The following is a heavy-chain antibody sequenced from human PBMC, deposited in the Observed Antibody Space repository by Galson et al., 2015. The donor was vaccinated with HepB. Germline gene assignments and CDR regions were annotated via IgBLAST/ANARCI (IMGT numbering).Heavy chain of an antibody. CDR2: INPASGGT. V-gene: IGHV1-2*02. J-gene: IGHJ4*02. CDR3: AREKYYGSGYFDY. D-gene: IGHD3-10*01. CDR1: GYRFTGYY. Sequence: SVKVSCKASGYRFTGYYMHWVRQAPGQGLQWMGWINPASGGTNYAQQFQGRVTMTRDTSINTAYMELRRLRSDDTAVYYCAREKYYGSGYFDYWAREPWSPFLQ.